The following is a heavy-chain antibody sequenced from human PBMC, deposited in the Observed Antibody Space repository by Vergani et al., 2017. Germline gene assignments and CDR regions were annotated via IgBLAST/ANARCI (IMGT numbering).Heavy chain of an antibody. CDR3: ARDRANYDFWSGPEYYYYGMDV. V-gene: IGHV4-59*01. CDR1: GGSISSYY. CDR2: IYYSGST. J-gene: IGHJ6*02. D-gene: IGHD3-3*01. Sequence: QVQLPESGPGLVKPSETLSLTCTVSGGSISSYYWSWIRQPPGKGLEWIGYIYYSGSTNYNPSLKSRVTLSVDTSKNQFSLKLSSVTAADTAVYYCARDRANYDFWSGPEYYYYGMDVWGQGTTVTVSS.